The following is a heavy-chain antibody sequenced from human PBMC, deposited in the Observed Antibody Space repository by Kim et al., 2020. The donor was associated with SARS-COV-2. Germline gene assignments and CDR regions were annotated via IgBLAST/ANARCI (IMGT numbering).Heavy chain of an antibody. CDR3: ARAPRVAGPYYGMDV. D-gene: IGHD6-19*01. CDR1: GYTFTSYG. J-gene: IGHJ6*02. CDR2: ISAYNGNT. V-gene: IGHV1-18*04. Sequence: ASVKVSCKASGYTFTSYGISWVRQAPGQGLEWMGWISAYNGNTNYAQKLQGRVTMTTDTSTSTAYMELRSLRSDDTAVYYCARAPRVAGPYYGMDVWGQGTTVTVSS.